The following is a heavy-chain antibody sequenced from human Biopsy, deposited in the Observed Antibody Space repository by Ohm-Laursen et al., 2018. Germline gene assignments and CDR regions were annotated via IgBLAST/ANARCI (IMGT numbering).Heavy chain of an antibody. CDR3: AADINVWNVNY. D-gene: IGHD1-1*01. CDR1: GYTLTALS. Sequence: SSVKVSCKVSGYTLTALSMHWVRQAPGSGLEWMGGFAPENGKTIYAQKFQGRITMTEDTSTDTAYMELSSLRSEDTAVYYCAADINVWNVNYWGQGTQVTVSS. J-gene: IGHJ4*02. V-gene: IGHV1-24*01. CDR2: FAPENGKT.